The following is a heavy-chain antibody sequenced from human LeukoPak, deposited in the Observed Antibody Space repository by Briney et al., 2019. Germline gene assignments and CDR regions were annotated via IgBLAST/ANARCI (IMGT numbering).Heavy chain of an antibody. Sequence: PGGSLRLSCAASGFTFSSYWMSWVRQAPGKGLEWVAFIRYDGSNKYYADSVKGRFTISRDNSKNTLYLQMNSLRAEDTAVYYCAKDGYCSGWYQALTSFDIWGQGTMVTVSS. CDR2: IRYDGSNK. CDR1: GFTFSSYW. D-gene: IGHD6-19*01. CDR3: AKDGYCSGWYQALTSFDI. V-gene: IGHV3-30*02. J-gene: IGHJ3*02.